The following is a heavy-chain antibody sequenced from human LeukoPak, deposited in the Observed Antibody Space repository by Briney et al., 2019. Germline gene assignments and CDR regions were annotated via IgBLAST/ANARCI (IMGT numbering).Heavy chain of an antibody. V-gene: IGHV3-23*01. CDR3: ARELLYYYGMDV. J-gene: IGHJ6*02. Sequence: GGSLRLSCAVSGFTFSSFAMSWVRRAPGKGLEWISAISDSDDTTYYADSVKGRFTISRDNSRNTLYLQMNGLRAEDTAVYYCARELLYYYGMDVWGQGTTVTVSS. CDR1: GFTFSSFA. D-gene: IGHD2-21*02. CDR2: ISDSDDTT.